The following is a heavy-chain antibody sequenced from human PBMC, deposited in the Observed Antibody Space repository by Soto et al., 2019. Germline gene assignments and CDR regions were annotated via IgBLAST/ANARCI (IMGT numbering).Heavy chain of an antibody. CDR2: IYYSGST. CDR1: GGSISSYY. CDR3: ARHVHKDYFDY. D-gene: IGHD2-21*01. J-gene: IGHJ4*02. V-gene: IGHV4-59*08. Sequence: SETLSLTYTVSGGSISSYYWSWIRQPPGKGLEWIGYIYYSGSTNYNPSLKSRVTISVDTSKNQFSLKLSSVTAADTAVYYCARHVHKDYFDYWGQGTLVTVSS.